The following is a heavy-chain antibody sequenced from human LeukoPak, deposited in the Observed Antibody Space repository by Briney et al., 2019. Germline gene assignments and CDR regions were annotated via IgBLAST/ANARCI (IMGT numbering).Heavy chain of an antibody. V-gene: IGHV4-59*08. Sequence: PSETLSLTCTVSGGSISSYYWSWIRQPPGKGLEWIGYIYYSGSTNYNPSLKSRVTISVDTSKNQFSLKLSSVTAADTAVYYCARLHYYDSSGYYEDYWGQGTLVTVSS. D-gene: IGHD3-22*01. CDR3: ARLHYYDSSGYYEDY. CDR2: IYYSGST. CDR1: GGSISSYY. J-gene: IGHJ4*02.